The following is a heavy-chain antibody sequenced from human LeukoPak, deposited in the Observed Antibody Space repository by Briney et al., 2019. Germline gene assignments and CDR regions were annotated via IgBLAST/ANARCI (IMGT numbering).Heavy chain of an antibody. V-gene: IGHV4-38-2*02. J-gene: IGHJ4*02. D-gene: IGHD6-13*01. CDR3: ARDQGSSSWFYY. Sequence: SEALSLTCTVSGDSLNNYWGWVRQPPGKELEWIGTISHTGDTFYNPSLKSRVTISTDTSKSHFSPKLTSVTAADTAVYYCARDQGSSSWFYYWGQGILVTISS. CDR1: GDSLNNY. CDR2: ISHTGDT.